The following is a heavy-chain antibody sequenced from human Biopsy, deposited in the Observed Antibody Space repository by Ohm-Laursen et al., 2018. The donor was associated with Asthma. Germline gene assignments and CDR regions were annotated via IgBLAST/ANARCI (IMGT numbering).Heavy chain of an antibody. Sequence: ASVKVSCKASGYTFNSAGITWVRQAPGQGLEWMGWISVYNGNTKVAQKLQDRVTMVTDTSTSTAYMELRSLRSDDTAVYFCARAVDYSHYYGIDVWGQGTTVTVSP. CDR1: GYTFNSAG. CDR2: ISVYNGNT. V-gene: IGHV1-18*01. D-gene: IGHD3-10*01. CDR3: ARAVDYSHYYGIDV. J-gene: IGHJ6*01.